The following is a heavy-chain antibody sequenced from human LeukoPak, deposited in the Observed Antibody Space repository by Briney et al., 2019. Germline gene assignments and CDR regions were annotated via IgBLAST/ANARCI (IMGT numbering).Heavy chain of an antibody. J-gene: IGHJ4*02. D-gene: IGHD4/OR15-4a*01. CDR2: IIPIFGTA. CDR1: GGTFSSYA. CDR3: ARVHDYGGHPRRYFDY. V-gene: IGHV1-69*05. Sequence: SVKVSCKASGGTFSSYAISWVRQAPGQGLEWMGRIIPIFGTANYAQKFQGRVTITTDESTSTAYMELSSLRSEDTAVYYRARVHDYGGHPRRYFDYWGQGTLVTVSS.